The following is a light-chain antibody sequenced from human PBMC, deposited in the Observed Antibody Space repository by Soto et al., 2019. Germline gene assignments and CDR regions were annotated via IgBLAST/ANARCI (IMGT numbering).Light chain of an antibody. J-gene: IGKJ1*01. V-gene: IGKV3-20*01. CDR1: QSVSSN. CDR2: RAS. CDR3: QQYGTSRT. Sequence: EIVMTQSPATLSVSPGERATLSCRASQSVSSNLAWYQQKPGQAPRLLIFRASTRTAGIPDRFTGSGSGTDFTLTISRLEPEDFAVYYCQQYGTSRTFGQGTKVDIK.